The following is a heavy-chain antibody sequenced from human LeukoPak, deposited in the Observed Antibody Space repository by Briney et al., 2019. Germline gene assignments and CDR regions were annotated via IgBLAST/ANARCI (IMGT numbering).Heavy chain of an antibody. CDR2: IDGPTFRT. J-gene: IGHJ4*02. CDR1: GFTFSNYT. Sequence: GSLRLSCAASGFTFSNYTMHWVRQAPGKGLEWVSTIDGPTFRTHYADSVMGRFTVSRDNSKNTLYLQMNSLRAEDAAVYFCTTWVGAHFDFWGQGTLVTVSS. D-gene: IGHD1-26*01. CDR3: TTWVGAHFDF. V-gene: IGHV3-23*01.